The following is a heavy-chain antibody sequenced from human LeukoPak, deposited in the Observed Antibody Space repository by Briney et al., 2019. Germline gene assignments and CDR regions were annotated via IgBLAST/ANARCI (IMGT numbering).Heavy chain of an antibody. CDR3: ARDRLGDYVWFDP. J-gene: IGHJ5*02. Sequence: ASVKVSCKASGYTFTGYYMHWVRQAPGQGLEWMGWINPNSGNTNYAQKLQGRVTMTTDTSTSTAYMELRSLRSDDTAVYYCARDRLGDYVWFDPWGQGTLVTVSS. CDR1: GYTFTGYY. D-gene: IGHD4-17*01. CDR2: INPNSGNT. V-gene: IGHV1-18*04.